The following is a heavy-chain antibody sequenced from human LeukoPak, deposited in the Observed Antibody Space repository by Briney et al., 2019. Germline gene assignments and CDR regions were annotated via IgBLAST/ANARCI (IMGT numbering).Heavy chain of an antibody. CDR3: ARDGPPYCSGGSCYGLIDY. V-gene: IGHV1-18*01. CDR1: GYTFTSYG. Sequence: GASVKVSCKASGYTFTSYGISWVRQAPGQGLEWMGWISAYNGNTNYAQKLQGRVTMTTDTSTSTAYMELRSLRSDDTAVYYCARDGPPYCSGGSCYGLIDYWGQGTLVTVSS. CDR2: ISAYNGNT. J-gene: IGHJ4*02. D-gene: IGHD2-15*01.